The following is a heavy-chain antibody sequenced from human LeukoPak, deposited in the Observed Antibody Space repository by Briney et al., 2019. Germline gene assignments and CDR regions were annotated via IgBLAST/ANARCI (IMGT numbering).Heavy chain of an antibody. CDR3: GREWAVDF. Sequence: GGSLRLSCVASGFTFSSYGMHWVRQAPGKGLEWVAVISYDGSNKYYADSVKGRFTIPRDNSKNTLYLQMNSLRVEDTAVYYCGREWAVDFWGQGTLVTVSS. J-gene: IGHJ4*02. V-gene: IGHV3-30*03. CDR2: ISYDGSNK. CDR1: GFTFSSYG.